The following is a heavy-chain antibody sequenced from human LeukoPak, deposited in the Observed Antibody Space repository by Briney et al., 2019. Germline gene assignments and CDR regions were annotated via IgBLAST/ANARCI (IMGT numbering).Heavy chain of an antibody. J-gene: IGHJ6*02. CDR2: ASGNKI. V-gene: IGHV3-48*01. D-gene: IGHD3-3*02. Sequence: GGSLRLSCAASGFTFSSYSMNWVRQAPGKGLEWVSYASGNKIHYADSVKGRFTISRDNSKNTLYLQMNSLRAEDTAVYYCAKDPLQHFYGMDVWGQGTTVTVSS. CDR1: GFTFSSYS. CDR3: AKDPLQHFYGMDV.